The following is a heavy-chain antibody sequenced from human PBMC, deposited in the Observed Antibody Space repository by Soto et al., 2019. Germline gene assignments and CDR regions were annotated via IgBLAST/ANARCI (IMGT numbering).Heavy chain of an antibody. V-gene: IGHV3-23*01. CDR1: GFTFSSYA. Sequence: GGSLRLSCAASGFTFSSYAMSWVRQAPGKGLEWVSAISGSGGSTYYADSVKGRFTISRDNSKNTLYLQMNSLRAEDTAVYYCARAPGGVTMIVVVISRPFFDYWGQGTLVTVSS. CDR3: ARAPGGVTMIVVVISRPFFDY. J-gene: IGHJ4*02. D-gene: IGHD3-22*01. CDR2: ISGSGGST.